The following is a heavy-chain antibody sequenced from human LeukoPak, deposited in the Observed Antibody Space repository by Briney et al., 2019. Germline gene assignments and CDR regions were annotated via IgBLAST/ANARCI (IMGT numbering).Heavy chain of an antibody. J-gene: IGHJ6*02. V-gene: IGHV1-46*01. CDR1: GYTFTIYY. Sequence: ASVKVSCKASGYTFTIYYMHWVRQAPGQGLEWMGIINPSGGSTSYAQKFQGRVTMTRDTSTSTVYMELSSLRSEDTAVYYCARDLYDPYYYYYGMDVWGQGTTVTVSS. CDR3: ARDLYDPYYYYYGMDV. D-gene: IGHD5/OR15-5a*01. CDR2: INPSGGST.